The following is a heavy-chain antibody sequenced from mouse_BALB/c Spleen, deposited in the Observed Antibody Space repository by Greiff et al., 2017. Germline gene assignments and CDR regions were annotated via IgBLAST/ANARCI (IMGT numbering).Heavy chain of an antibody. CDR1: GFSLTSYG. J-gene: IGHJ3*01. CDR2: IWAGGST. CDR3: ARDGALYGPAY. D-gene: IGHD1-1*02. V-gene: IGHV2-9*02. Sequence: VHLVESGPGLVAPSQSLSITCTVSGFSLTSYGVHWVRQPPGKGLEWLGVIWAGGSTNYNSALMSRLSISKDNSKSQVFLKMNSLQTDDTAMYYCARDGALYGPAYWGQGTLVTVSA.